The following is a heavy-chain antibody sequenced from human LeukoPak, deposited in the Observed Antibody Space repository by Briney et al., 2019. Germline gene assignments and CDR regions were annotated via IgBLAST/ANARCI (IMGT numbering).Heavy chain of an antibody. D-gene: IGHD3-10*01. CDR3: ARGHYGSGRSWFDP. J-gene: IGHJ5*02. CDR2: INHSGST. CDR1: GGSFSGYY. Sequence: SETLSLTCAVYGGSFSGYYLSWIRQPPGKGLEWIGEINHSGSTNYNPSLKSRVTISVDTSKNQFSLKLSSVTAADTAVYYCARGHYGSGRSWFDPWGQGNLVTVSS. V-gene: IGHV4-34*01.